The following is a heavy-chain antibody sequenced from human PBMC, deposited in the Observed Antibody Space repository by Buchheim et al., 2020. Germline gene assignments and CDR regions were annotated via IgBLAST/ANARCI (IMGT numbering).Heavy chain of an antibody. CDR2: INPSGGNT. D-gene: IGHD2-2*01. J-gene: IGHJ4*02. V-gene: IGHV1-46*03. CDR3: ARGYLIVVVPAAIPLPLE. Sequence: QVQLVQSGAEVKKPGASVKVSCKASGYTFTSYYMHWVRQASGQGLEWMGIINPSGGNTSYAQKFQGRVTMTRDTYTSTVYMELSSLRSEDTAVYYCARGYLIVVVPAAIPLPLEWGQGTL. CDR1: GYTFTSYY.